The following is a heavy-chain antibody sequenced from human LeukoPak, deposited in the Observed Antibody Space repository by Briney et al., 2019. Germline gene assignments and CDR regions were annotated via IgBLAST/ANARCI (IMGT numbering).Heavy chain of an antibody. J-gene: IGHJ3*02. CDR3: AKDHQYRREGAFDI. V-gene: IGHV3-23*01. CDR2: ISGSGGST. Sequence: GGSLRLSCAASGFTFSSYAMSWVRQAPGKGLEWVSAISGSGGSTYYADSVKGRFTISRDNSENTLYLQMNSLRAEDTAVYCCAKDHQYRREGAFDIWGQGTMVTVSS. CDR1: GFTFSSYA. D-gene: IGHD2/OR15-2a*01.